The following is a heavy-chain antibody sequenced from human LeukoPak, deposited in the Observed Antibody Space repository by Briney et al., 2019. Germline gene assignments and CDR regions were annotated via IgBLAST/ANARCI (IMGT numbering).Heavy chain of an antibody. D-gene: IGHD6-13*01. CDR1: GFTFSSYG. V-gene: IGHV3-30*03. Sequence: PGGSLRLSCVASGFTFSSYGMHWVRQAPGKGLEWVAIISYDGIDKYYADSVKGRFTISRDNSKNTLYLQMNSLRAEDTAVYYCARGKTLYRAAAGTSNWFDPWGQGTLVTVSS. CDR3: ARGKTLYRAAAGTSNWFDP. J-gene: IGHJ5*02. CDR2: ISYDGIDK.